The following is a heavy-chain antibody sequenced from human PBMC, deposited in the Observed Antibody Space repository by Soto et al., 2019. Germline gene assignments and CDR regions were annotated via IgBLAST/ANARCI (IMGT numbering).Heavy chain of an antibody. V-gene: IGHV3-13*01. CDR2: IGTAGDT. J-gene: IGHJ6*02. CDR1: GFTLSSYD. Sequence: GGSLRLSCAASGFTLSSYDMHWVRQATGKGLEWVSAIGTAGDTYYPGSVKGRFTISRENAKNSLYLQMNSLRAGDTAVYYCARVLLRFLEWLARYYYYGMDVWGRGTTVTFSS. CDR3: ARVLLRFLEWLARYYYYGMDV. D-gene: IGHD3-3*01.